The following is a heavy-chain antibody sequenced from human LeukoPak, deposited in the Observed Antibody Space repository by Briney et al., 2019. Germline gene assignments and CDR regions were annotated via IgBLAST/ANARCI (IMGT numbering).Heavy chain of an antibody. CDR3: ARHSGGYNLYFDL. CDR1: GDSISSYF. V-gene: IGHV4-4*07. Sequence: PSETLSLTCTVSGDSISSYFWSWIRQPPAKLLEWIGRIYCIGSTNYNPSLKSRVIMSVDTSKNQFFLKLSSVTAANTAVYYCARHSGGYNLYFDLWGRGTLVTVSS. J-gene: IGHJ2*01. D-gene: IGHD5-24*01. CDR2: IYCIGST.